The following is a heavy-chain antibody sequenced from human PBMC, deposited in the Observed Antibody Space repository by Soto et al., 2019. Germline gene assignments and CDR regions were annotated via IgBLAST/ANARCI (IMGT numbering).Heavy chain of an antibody. CDR2: IYYSGST. V-gene: IGHV4-59*01. Sequence: PSETLSLTCTVSSGSMSGYYWNWIRQPPGKGLEWIGYIYYSGSTNYNPSLKSRVTISVDTSKNQFSLKLSSVTAADTAVYYCARARDYDFWSGYSNDAFDIWGQGTMVTVSS. CDR3: ARARDYDFWSGYSNDAFDI. J-gene: IGHJ3*02. D-gene: IGHD3-3*01. CDR1: SGSMSGYY.